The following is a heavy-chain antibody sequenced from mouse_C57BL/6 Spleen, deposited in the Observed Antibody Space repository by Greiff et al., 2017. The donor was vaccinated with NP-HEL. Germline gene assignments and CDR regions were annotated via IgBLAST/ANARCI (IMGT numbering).Heavy chain of an antibody. CDR3: ARRTLPPDYWYFDV. CDR2: ISSGSSTI. D-gene: IGHD1-2*01. CDR1: GFTFSDYG. J-gene: IGHJ1*03. V-gene: IGHV5-17*01. Sequence: EVKVIESGGGLVKPGGSLKLSCAASGFTFSDYGMHWVRQAPEKGLEWVAYISSGSSTIYYADTVKGRFTISRDNAKNTLFLQMTSLRSEDTAMYYCARRTLPPDYWYFDVWGTGTTVTVSS.